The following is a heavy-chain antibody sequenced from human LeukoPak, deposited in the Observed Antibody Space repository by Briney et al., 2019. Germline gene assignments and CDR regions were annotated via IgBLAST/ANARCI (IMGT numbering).Heavy chain of an antibody. Sequence: ASVKVSCKASGCSFTSYDINWVRQATGQGLESMGWMNPNSGNTGYAQKFQGRVTMTRNTSISTAYMELSSLRSEDTAVYYCARGSTNYYGSGSYYPPSNWFDPWGQGTLVTVSS. V-gene: IGHV1-8*01. CDR1: GCSFTSYD. CDR3: ARGSTNYYGSGSYYPPSNWFDP. CDR2: MNPNSGNT. D-gene: IGHD3-10*01. J-gene: IGHJ5*02.